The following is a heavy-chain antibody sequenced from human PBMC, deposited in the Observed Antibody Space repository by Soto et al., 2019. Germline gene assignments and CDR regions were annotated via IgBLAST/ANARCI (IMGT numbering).Heavy chain of an antibody. CDR1: GDTFTDYY. J-gene: IGHJ4*02. CDR3: ARGGHVVVVTAALDF. CDR2: VNPSGGHT. V-gene: IGHV1-46*01. D-gene: IGHD2-21*02. Sequence: QVQLVQSGAEVKKPGTSVKVSCKASGDTFTDYYIHWVRQAPGQGLEWMGTVNPSGGHTTYAQHFLGRMTMARDTSTSTLYMELTSLTSEDTAVYYCARGGHVVVVTAALDFWGQGTLVTVSS.